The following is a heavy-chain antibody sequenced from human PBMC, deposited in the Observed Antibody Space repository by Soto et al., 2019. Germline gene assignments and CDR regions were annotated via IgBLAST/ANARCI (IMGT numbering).Heavy chain of an antibody. V-gene: IGHV3-33*01. Sequence: GGSLRLSCASSGFTFSNYGMHLVRQAPGKGLEWVAVIWYDGSNKYYADSVKGRFTISRDNSKNTLYLQMNSLRAEDTAVYYCAREDYGDSHDYWGQGTLVTVSS. CDR2: IWYDGSNK. CDR3: AREDYGDSHDY. D-gene: IGHD4-17*01. CDR1: GFTFSNYG. J-gene: IGHJ4*02.